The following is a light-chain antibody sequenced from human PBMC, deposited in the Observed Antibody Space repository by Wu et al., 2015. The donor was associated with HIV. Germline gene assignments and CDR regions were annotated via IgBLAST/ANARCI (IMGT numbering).Light chain of an antibody. CDR2: GAT. Sequence: EVVLTQSPGTLSLSPGERATLACRSSQTVTSGYLAWYQQKPGQAPRLLIYGATSRATGIPDRFSGSGSGKDFILTISRVEPEDFAVYYCQQYSDSPRTFGQGTKVEFK. CDR1: QTVTSGY. V-gene: IGKV3-20*01. CDR3: QQYSDSPRT. J-gene: IGKJ1*01.